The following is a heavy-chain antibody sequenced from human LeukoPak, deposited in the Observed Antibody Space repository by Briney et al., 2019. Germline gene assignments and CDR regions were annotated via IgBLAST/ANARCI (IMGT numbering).Heavy chain of an antibody. CDR2: ISSRSGTI. Sequence: SGGSLRLSCAASAFTFSSYSMNWVRQAPGKGLEWISYISSRSGTIYYADSVKGRFTMSRDNAKNSLYLQMNSLRDEDTAVYYCARGGAWFGTFDYWGQGTLVTVSS. J-gene: IGHJ4*02. CDR3: ARGGAWFGTFDY. CDR1: AFTFSSYS. V-gene: IGHV3-48*02. D-gene: IGHD3-10*01.